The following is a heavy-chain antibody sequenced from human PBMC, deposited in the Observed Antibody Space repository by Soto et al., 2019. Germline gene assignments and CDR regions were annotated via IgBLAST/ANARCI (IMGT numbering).Heavy chain of an antibody. CDR2: IYHSGST. D-gene: IGHD3-10*01. CDR1: GGSISSSNW. CDR3: AGVRRGVNCYYGMDV. J-gene: IGHJ6*02. Sequence: SETLSLTCAVSGGSISSSNWWSWVRQPPGKGLEWIGEIYHSGSTNYNPSLKSRVTISVDKSKNQFSLKLSSVTAADTAVYYCAGVRRGVNCYYGMDVWGQGTTVTVCS. V-gene: IGHV4-4*02.